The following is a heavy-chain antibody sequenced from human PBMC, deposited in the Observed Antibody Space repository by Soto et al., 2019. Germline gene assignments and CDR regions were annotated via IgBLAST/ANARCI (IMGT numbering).Heavy chain of an antibody. Sequence: LRLSCAASGFIFTNYAMHWVRQAPGRGLEWVAVISSNGGNADSADSVKGRFTISKDNSKNTVFLRMDSLRPEDSAIYYCARDRSFGTSGYYSWDLWGQGTLVTVSS. D-gene: IGHD3-22*01. CDR1: GFIFTNYA. CDR2: ISSNGGNA. CDR3: ARDRSFGTSGYYSWDL. J-gene: IGHJ5*02. V-gene: IGHV3-30-3*01.